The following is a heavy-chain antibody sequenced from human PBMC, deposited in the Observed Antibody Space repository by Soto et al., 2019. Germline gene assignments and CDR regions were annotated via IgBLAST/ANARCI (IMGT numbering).Heavy chain of an antibody. CDR3: ASKTIDDFDY. J-gene: IGHJ4*02. CDR1: GFTFRSYD. V-gene: IGHV3-33*01. CDR2: IRNDGTVR. Sequence: GGSLRLSCAASGFTFRSYDMHWVRQAPGQGLEWVAGIRNDGTVRNYADSVKGRFTISRDNSKNKLYLEMNSLRAEDTALYYCASKTIDDFDYWGQGTLVTVSS. D-gene: IGHD3-3*01.